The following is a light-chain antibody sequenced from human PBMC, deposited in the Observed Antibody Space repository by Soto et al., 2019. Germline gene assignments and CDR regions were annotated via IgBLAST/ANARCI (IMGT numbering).Light chain of an antibody. J-gene: IGKJ2*01. CDR1: QSISSN. V-gene: IGKV3-15*01. Sequence: EIVMTQSPATLSVSPGERATLSCRASQSISSNLAWYQHKPGQAPRLLIYGASTRATDIPARFSGSGSGTEFTLTISSLQSEVFAVYYCQQYNNWPPMYTFGQGTKLEIK. CDR3: QQYNNWPPMYT. CDR2: GAS.